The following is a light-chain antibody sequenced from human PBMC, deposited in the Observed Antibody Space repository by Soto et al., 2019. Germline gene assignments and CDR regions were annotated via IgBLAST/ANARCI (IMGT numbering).Light chain of an antibody. CDR2: NAS. CDR1: QSISTW. Sequence: DIQMTQSPSSLSASVGDRVTITCLASQSISTWLAWYQLKPGKAPKLLIYNASNLQSGVPSRFSGSGSGTEFTLTISSLQPDDFATYYCQQYNVFSPYTFGQGTKLVI. CDR3: QQYNVFSPYT. J-gene: IGKJ2*01. V-gene: IGKV1-5*03.